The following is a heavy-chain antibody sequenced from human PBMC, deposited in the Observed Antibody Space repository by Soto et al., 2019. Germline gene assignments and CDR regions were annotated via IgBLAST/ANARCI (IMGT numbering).Heavy chain of an antibody. CDR2: INQSGTT. Sequence: SETLSLTXAANGGSFREYYWSWLRQPPGKGLEWIGEINQSGTTHYNPSLKRRINISIDTSKNQFSLNLTSVTAADTATYYCARDIITVIGGEIYYYFGMDVWGQGTTVTVSS. V-gene: IGHV4-34*01. J-gene: IGHJ6*02. CDR3: ARDIITVIGGEIYYYFGMDV. CDR1: GGSFREYY. D-gene: IGHD3-10*01.